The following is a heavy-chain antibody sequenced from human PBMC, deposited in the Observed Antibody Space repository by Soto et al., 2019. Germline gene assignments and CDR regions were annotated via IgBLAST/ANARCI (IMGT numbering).Heavy chain of an antibody. CDR3: AVDGITIYGVAGGYFDY. CDR1: GFTFSSYE. D-gene: IGHD3-3*01. CDR2: ISSRGSTI. V-gene: IGHV3-48*03. Sequence: EVQLVESGGGLVQPGGSLRLSCAASGFTFSSYEMNWVRQAPGKGLEWVSDISSRGSTIYYADSVKGRFTISRDNAKKSMYMKMNSLKVEDTTVYYWAVDGITIYGVAGGYFDYWGQGTLVTVSS. J-gene: IGHJ4*02.